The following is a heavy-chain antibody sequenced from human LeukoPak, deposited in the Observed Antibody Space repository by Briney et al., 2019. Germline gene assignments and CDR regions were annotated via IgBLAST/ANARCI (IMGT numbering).Heavy chain of an antibody. Sequence: PSETLSLTCTVSGGSISNYYWSWIRQPPGKGLEWIGYIYYSGSTYYNPSLKSRVTISVDTSKNQFSLKLSSVTAADTAVYYCARGDWFDPWGQGTLVTVSS. CDR1: GGSISNYY. CDR2: IYYSGST. V-gene: IGHV4-30-4*01. CDR3: ARGDWFDP. J-gene: IGHJ5*02.